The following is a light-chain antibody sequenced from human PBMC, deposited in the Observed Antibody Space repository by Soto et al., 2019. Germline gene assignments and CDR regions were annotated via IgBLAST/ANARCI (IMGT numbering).Light chain of an antibody. CDR1: QSVSSN. CDR2: GAS. CDR3: QQYSDWPPLT. J-gene: IGKJ4*01. V-gene: IGKV3-15*01. Sequence: EIVMTQSPATLSVSPGERATLSCRASQSVSSNFAWYQQKPGQAPRLHIYGASTRATGIPTRFSGSGSGTDFTLTINSLQSEDFAVYYCQQYSDWPPLTFGGGTKVEI.